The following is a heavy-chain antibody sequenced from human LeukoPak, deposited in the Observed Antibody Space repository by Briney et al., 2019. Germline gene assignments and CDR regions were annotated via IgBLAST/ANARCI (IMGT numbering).Heavy chain of an antibody. CDR2: INHSGST. J-gene: IGHJ5*02. V-gene: IGHV4-34*01. Sequence: PSETLSLTCAVYGGPFSGYYWSWIRQPPGEGLEWIGEINHSGSTNYNPSLKRRVTISVDTSKNQFSLKLSSVTAADTAVFYCARHRLYCSSTSCYTTWFDPWGQGTLVTVSS. CDR3: ARHRLYCSSTSCYTTWFDP. D-gene: IGHD2-2*02. CDR1: GGPFSGYY.